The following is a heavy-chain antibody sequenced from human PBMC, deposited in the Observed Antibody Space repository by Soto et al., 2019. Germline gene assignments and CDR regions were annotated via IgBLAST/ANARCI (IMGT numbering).Heavy chain of an antibody. CDR3: ARGLDYDSSGYYLDF. CDR1: GFTFITYG. CDR2: IQYHGINK. V-gene: IGHV3-30*02. Sequence: WGSLRLSCAASGFTFITYGMHFFRHSPCKGLEWVAFIQYHGINKDYADSVKGRFTISRDNSRNTLYLQMNSLRAEDTAVYYCARGLDYDSSGYYLDFWGQGALVTVSS. J-gene: IGHJ4*02. D-gene: IGHD3-22*01.